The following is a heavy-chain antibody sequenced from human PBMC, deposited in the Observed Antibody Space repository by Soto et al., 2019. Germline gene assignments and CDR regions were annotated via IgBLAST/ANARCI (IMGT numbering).Heavy chain of an antibody. CDR1: GFTFSSYG. D-gene: IGHD3-3*01. CDR3: AKDIRKLRFLGTYYGMDV. J-gene: IGHJ6*02. Sequence: PGGSLRLSCAASGFTFSSYGMHWVRQAPGKGLEWVAVIWYDGSNKYYADSVKGRFTISRDNSKNTLYLQMNSLRAEDTAVYYCAKDIRKLRFLGTYYGMDVWGQGTTVTVSS. CDR2: IWYDGSNK. V-gene: IGHV3-33*06.